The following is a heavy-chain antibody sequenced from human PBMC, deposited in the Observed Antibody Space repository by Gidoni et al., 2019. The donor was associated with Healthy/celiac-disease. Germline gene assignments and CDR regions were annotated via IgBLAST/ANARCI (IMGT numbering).Heavy chain of an antibody. CDR1: GGPISSYY. CDR3: ARTGTAAGVDY. J-gene: IGHJ4*02. Sequence: QVQLQESGPGLVKPSETLSLPCSVSGGPISSYYWSWIRQPPGKGLEWIGYIYYSGSTNYNPSLKSRVTISVDTSKNQFSLKLSSVTAADTAVYYCARTGTAAGVDYWGQGTLVTVSS. CDR2: IYYSGST. V-gene: IGHV4-59*01. D-gene: IGHD3-10*01.